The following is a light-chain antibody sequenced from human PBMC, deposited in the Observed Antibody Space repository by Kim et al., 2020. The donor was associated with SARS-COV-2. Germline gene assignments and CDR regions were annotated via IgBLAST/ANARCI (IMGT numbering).Light chain of an antibody. CDR2: TAS. CDR1: QDISRY. J-gene: IGKJ1*01. Sequence: DIQMTQSPSSLSASVGDRVTITCRPSQDISRYLNWYQQKPGKAPKLLIYTASSLQSGVPSRFTGSGSETDFNLTISSLQTEDFATYYCQQTYSASRTFGQGTKVDIK. V-gene: IGKV1-39*01. CDR3: QQTYSASRT.